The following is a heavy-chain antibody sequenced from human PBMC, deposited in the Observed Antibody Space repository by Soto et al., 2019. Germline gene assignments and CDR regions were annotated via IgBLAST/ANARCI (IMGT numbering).Heavy chain of an antibody. J-gene: IGHJ6*02. D-gene: IGHD2-2*01. Sequence: QVQLQQWGAGLLKPSETLSLTCAVYGGSFSGYYWSWIRQPPGKGREWIGEINHSGSTNYNPSLKSRVTISVDTSKNQFSLKLSSVTAADTAVYYCARGRYCSSTSCYRFYYYYGMDVWGQGTTVTVSS. V-gene: IGHV4-34*01. CDR3: ARGRYCSSTSCYRFYYYYGMDV. CDR2: INHSGST. CDR1: GGSFSGYY.